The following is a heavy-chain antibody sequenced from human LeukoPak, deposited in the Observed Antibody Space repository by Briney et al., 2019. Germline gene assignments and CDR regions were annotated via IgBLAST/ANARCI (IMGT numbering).Heavy chain of an antibody. Sequence: SVKVSCKASRGTFTSYTVSWVRQAPGQGLEWMGRIIPMSGTVKYAQKFQGRVTITTDESTSTAYMELSSLRSEDTAVYYCAPTDYWGQGTLVTVSS. CDR2: IIPMSGTV. V-gene: IGHV1-69*05. CDR1: RGTFTSYT. CDR3: APTDY. J-gene: IGHJ4*02.